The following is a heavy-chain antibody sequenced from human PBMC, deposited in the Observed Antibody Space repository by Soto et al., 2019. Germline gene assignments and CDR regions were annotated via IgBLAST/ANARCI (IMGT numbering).Heavy chain of an antibody. V-gene: IGHV1-18*01. CDR3: ARLGFTVVTPINRHYYYYYGMDV. CDR1: GYTFTSYG. Sequence: ATVKCSCKASGYTFTSYGISWVRQAPGQGLECMGWISAYNGNRNYAQKLQGRVTMTTXTXXSXXXMXLXSLRFDXTAVYYCARLGFTVVTPINRHYYYYYGMDVWC. D-gene: IGHD2-21*02. CDR2: ISAYNGNR. J-gene: IGHJ6*02.